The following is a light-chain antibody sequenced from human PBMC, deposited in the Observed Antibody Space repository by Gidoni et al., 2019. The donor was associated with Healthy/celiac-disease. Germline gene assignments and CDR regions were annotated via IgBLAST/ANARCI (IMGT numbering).Light chain of an antibody. CDR3: SSYTSSSIPWV. J-gene: IGLJ1*01. CDR1: SSDVGGYNY. Sequence: QSALTQPASVSGSPGQSITISCTGTSSDVGGYNYVSWYQQHPGKAPKLMIYDVSNRPSGVSNRVSGSKSGNTASLTISGLQAEDEADYYCSSYTSSSIPWVFGTGTKVTVL. V-gene: IGLV2-14*03. CDR2: DVS.